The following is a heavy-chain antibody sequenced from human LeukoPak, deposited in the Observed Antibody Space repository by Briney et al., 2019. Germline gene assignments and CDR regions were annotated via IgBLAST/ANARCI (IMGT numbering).Heavy chain of an antibody. D-gene: IGHD3-3*01. J-gene: IGHJ5*02. Sequence: GASVKFSCKASGYTFTGYYMHWVRQAPGQGLEWMGWINPNSGGTNYAQKFQGRVTMTRDTSISTAYMELSRLRSDDTAVYYCAREMGAEYYDFWSGMNWFDPWGQGTLVTVSS. CDR2: INPNSGGT. CDR3: AREMGAEYYDFWSGMNWFDP. CDR1: GYTFTGYY. V-gene: IGHV1-2*02.